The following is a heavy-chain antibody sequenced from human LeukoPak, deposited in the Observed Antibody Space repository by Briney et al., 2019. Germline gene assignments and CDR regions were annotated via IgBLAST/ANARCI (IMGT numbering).Heavy chain of an antibody. V-gene: IGHV4-39*01. CDR3: ARRGSSVTRPSSSITFDL. D-gene: IGHD6-13*01. Sequence: SETLSLTCTVSGGSISSSSYYWGWIRQPPGKELEWIGNIYYNGNTYYNPSLLSRVTISLDTSKNQFSLILNSVTAADTALFYCARRGSSVTRPSSSITFDLWGQGALVTVSS. CDR2: IYYNGNT. CDR1: GGSISSSSYY. J-gene: IGHJ4*02.